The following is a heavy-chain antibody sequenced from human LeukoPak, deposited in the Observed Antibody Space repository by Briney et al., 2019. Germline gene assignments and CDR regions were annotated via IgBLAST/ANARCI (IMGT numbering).Heavy chain of an antibody. CDR3: ARALPGCDRTNCYGLDY. CDR2: INTNTANP. J-gene: IGHJ4*02. Sequence: ASVKVSCKASGYTLTSDGMNWVRQAPGQGLEWMGWINTNTANPTYAQGFTGRFVFSLDTSVNTAYLQISSLKAEDTAVYYSARALPGCDRTNCYGLDYWGQGTLVTVSS. CDR1: GYTLTSDG. V-gene: IGHV7-4-1*02. D-gene: IGHD2-2*01.